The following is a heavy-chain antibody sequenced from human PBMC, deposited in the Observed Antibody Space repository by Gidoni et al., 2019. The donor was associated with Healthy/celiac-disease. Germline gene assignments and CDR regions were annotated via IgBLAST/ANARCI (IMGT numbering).Heavy chain of an antibody. CDR2: IYDSGST. D-gene: IGHD3-10*01. CDR1: GGSISSYY. Sequence: QVQLQESGPGLVKPSETLSLTCTVSGGSISSYYWSWIRQPPGKGLEWIGYIYDSGSTNYNPSLKSRVNISVDTSKNQFSLKLSSVTAADTAVYYCARWGSGSYYNWFDPWGQGTLVTVSS. CDR3: ARWGSGSYYNWFDP. J-gene: IGHJ5*02. V-gene: IGHV4-59*01.